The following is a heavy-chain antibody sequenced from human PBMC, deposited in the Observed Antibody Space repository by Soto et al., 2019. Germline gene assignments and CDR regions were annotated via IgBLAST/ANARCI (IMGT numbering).Heavy chain of an antibody. Sequence: PGGSLRLSCAASGFPFSSYVMSWVRQAPGKGLEWVSGISGGGSNTFYADYVKGRFTISRDNSKNTLLLQMNSLGAEDTAVYYCTKDSNKYSSSLRGRYFDYWGQGIVVTVSS. CDR1: GFPFSSYV. V-gene: IGHV3-23*01. J-gene: IGHJ4*02. CDR2: ISGGGSNT. CDR3: TKDSNKYSSSLRGRYFDY. D-gene: IGHD4-4*01.